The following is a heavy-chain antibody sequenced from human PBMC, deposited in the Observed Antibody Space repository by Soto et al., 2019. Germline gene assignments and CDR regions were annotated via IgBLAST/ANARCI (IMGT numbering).Heavy chain of an antibody. CDR3: ARSVAVAALDS. Sequence: GGSLRLSCAASGFTFSSYSFHWVRQAPGKGLEWVAVISYDGNKKYYEDSVKGRFNISRDTSKNTLYLQMSSLRAEDTAVYYCARSVAVAALDSWGQGTLVTVSS. D-gene: IGHD6-19*01. J-gene: IGHJ4*02. V-gene: IGHV3-30*04. CDR1: GFTFSSYS. CDR2: ISYDGNKK.